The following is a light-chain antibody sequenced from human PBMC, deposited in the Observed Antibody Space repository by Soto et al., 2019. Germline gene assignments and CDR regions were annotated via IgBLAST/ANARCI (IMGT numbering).Light chain of an antibody. J-gene: IGLJ2*01. CDR3: CSYAGSYIFV. CDR2: DVS. CDR1: SSDVGGYNY. Sequence: QSALTQPRSVSGSPGQSVTISCTGTSSDVGGYNYVSWYQQHPGKAPKLMIYDVSKRPSGVPDRFSGSKSGNTASLPISGLQAADEADYYCCSYAGSYIFVFGGGTQLTVL. V-gene: IGLV2-11*01.